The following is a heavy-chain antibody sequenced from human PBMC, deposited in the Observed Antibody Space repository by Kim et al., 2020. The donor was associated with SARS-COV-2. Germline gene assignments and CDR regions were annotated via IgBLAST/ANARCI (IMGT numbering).Heavy chain of an antibody. D-gene: IGHD2-8*02. CDR3: AGDRVYPYCDFDY. CDR1: GGSISSYY. CDR2: IYYSGST. Sequence: SETLSLTCTVSGGSISSYYRSWIRQPPGKGLEWIGYIYYSGSTNYNPSLKSRVTILVDTSKNQSSLKLSTVTTADTAALYCAGDRVYPYCDFDYWGQGT. V-gene: IGHV4-59*13. J-gene: IGHJ4*02.